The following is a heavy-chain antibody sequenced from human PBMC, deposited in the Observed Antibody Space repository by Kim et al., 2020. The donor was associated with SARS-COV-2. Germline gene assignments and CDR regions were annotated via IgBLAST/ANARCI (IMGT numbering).Heavy chain of an antibody. D-gene: IGHD3-22*01. V-gene: IGHV3-33*01. CDR3: ARGPIVVVIPPPYYFDY. Sequence: GGSLRLSCAASGFTFSSYGMHWVRQAPGKGLEWVAVIRYDGSNKYYADSVKGRFTISRDNSKNTLYLQMNSLRAEDTAVYYCARGPIVVVIPPPYYFDYWGEGTLVTVSS. J-gene: IGHJ4*02. CDR2: IRYDGSNK. CDR1: GFTFSSYG.